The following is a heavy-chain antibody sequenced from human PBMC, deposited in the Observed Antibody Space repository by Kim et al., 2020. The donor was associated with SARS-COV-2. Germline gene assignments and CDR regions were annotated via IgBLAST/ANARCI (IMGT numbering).Heavy chain of an antibody. CDR2: ISYDGSNK. Sequence: GGSLRLSCAASGFTFSSYAMHWVRQAPGKGLEWVAVISYDGSNKYYADSVKGRFTISRDNSKNTLYLQMNSLRAEDTAVYYCARDRVGYCDYVDYWGQGTLVTVSS. D-gene: IGHD2-8*02. CDR3: ARDRVGYCDYVDY. J-gene: IGHJ4*02. V-gene: IGHV3-30*04. CDR1: GFTFSSYA.